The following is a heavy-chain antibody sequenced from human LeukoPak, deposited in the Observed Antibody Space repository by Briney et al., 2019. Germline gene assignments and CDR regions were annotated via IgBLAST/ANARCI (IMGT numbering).Heavy chain of an antibody. CDR1: DYSISSGYY. CDR2: VYHLGTT. D-gene: IGHD5-18*01. J-gene: IGHJ4*02. V-gene: IGHV4-38-2*02. Sequence: PSETLSLTCAVPDYSISSGYYWGWIRQPPGKGLEWIGNVYHLGTTLYNPSLKSRVTISVDTSKNQFSLMLRSVTAADTAVYYCARDKHSYGQHFCDYWGQGTLVPVSS. CDR3: ARDKHSYGQHFCDY.